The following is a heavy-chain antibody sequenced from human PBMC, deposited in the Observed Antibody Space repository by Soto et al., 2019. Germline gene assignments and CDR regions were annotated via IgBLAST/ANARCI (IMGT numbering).Heavy chain of an antibody. CDR2: VNPSSGST. D-gene: IGHD1-26*01. Sequence: QVQLVQSGAEVKKPGASVKVSCKASGYSFTTYNIHWVRQAPGPGLEWMGVVNPSSGSTSYAQKFQGRVTITADESTSTAYMELSSLRSEDTAVYYCAREWAGRYDYWGQGTLVTVSS. J-gene: IGHJ4*02. V-gene: IGHV1-46*01. CDR1: GYSFTTYN. CDR3: AREWAGRYDY.